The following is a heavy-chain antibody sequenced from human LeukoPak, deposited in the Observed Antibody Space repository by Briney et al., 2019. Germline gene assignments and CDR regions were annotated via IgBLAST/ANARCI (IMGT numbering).Heavy chain of an antibody. J-gene: IGHJ4*02. CDR3: ASELLWFGELFY. CDR1: GFTFSSYG. D-gene: IGHD3-10*01. V-gene: IGHV3-30*02. Sequence: PGGSLRLSCAASGFTFSSYGMHWVRQAPGKGLEWVAFIWYDGSNKYYADSVKGRFTISRDNSKNTLYLQMNSLRAEDTAVYYCASELLWFGELFYWGQGTLVTVSS. CDR2: IWYDGSNK.